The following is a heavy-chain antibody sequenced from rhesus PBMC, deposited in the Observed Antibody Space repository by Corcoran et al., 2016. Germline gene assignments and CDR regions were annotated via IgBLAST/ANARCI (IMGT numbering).Heavy chain of an antibody. Sequence: EVQLVESGGGLVQPGGSLRLSCAASGFTFSSYGMSWVRQAQGKGLEWVSYIWIGGCRTYYADSVKGRFTISRDNSKNTLSLQMNSLRAGDTAVYYCAKGDSSFFDYWGQGVLVTVSS. V-gene: IGHV3S5*01. CDR3: AKGDSSFFDY. CDR1: GFTFSSYG. CDR2: IWIGGCRT. D-gene: IGHD6-13*01. J-gene: IGHJ4*01.